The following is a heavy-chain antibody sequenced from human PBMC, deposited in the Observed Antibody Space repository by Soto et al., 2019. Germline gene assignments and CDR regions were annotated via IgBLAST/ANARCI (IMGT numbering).Heavy chain of an antibody. Sequence: EVQLLESGGGLVQPGGSLRLSCDASGLTFSSYAMTWVRQAPGKGLEWVSVTSASGSRTYYADSVKGRFTISRDNSNNTLYRQMNSLRVEDTAVYYCAKGSTSNPLRFFDYWGQGTLVTVSS. D-gene: IGHD4-4*01. CDR1: GLTFSSYA. CDR2: TSASGSRT. CDR3: AKGSTSNPLRFFDY. J-gene: IGHJ4*02. V-gene: IGHV3-23*01.